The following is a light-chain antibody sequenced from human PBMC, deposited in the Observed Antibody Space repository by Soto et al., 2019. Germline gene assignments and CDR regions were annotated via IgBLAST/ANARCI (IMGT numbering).Light chain of an antibody. CDR3: HQYGSSPSYT. V-gene: IGKV3-20*01. J-gene: IGKJ2*01. Sequence: EIVLPQSPGTLSLSPGERATLSCRASQSASSSYLAWYQQKPGQAPRLLIYVASSRATGIPDRFSGSGSGTDFTLTISRLEPEDFAVYYCHQYGSSPSYTFGQGTKLEIK. CDR1: QSASSSY. CDR2: VAS.